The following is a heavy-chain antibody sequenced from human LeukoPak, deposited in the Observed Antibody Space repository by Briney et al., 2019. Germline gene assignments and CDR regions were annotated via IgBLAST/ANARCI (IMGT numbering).Heavy chain of an antibody. Sequence: PSETLSLTCTVSGGSISSSSYYWGWIRQPPGKGLEWIASIYYSGSTYYNPSLKSRVTISVDTSKNQFSLKLSSVTAADTAVYYCARQSITMIVVVPGWFDPWGQGTLVTVSS. V-gene: IGHV4-39*01. CDR1: GGSISSSSYY. CDR2: IYYSGST. CDR3: ARQSITMIVVVPGWFDP. D-gene: IGHD3-22*01. J-gene: IGHJ5*02.